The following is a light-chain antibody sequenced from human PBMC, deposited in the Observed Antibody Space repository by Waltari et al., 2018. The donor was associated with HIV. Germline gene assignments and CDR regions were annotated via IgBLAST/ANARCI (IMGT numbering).Light chain of an antibody. V-gene: IGKV3-11*01. Sequence: EIALKQSPATLSVSPGERAVLSCRASQIVSSHWDWYQQKSGQGPRLLISETSTRAAGTPGRFNGSGSGTDFVLTITDVEPGDVAVYYCQQRGTWPLVTFGGGTKVE. CDR1: QIVSSH. CDR3: QQRGTWPLVT. CDR2: ETS. J-gene: IGKJ4*01.